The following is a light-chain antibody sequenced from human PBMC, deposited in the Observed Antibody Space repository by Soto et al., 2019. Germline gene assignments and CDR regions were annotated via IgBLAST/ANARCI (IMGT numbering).Light chain of an antibody. J-gene: IGKJ4*01. Sequence: ENVLTQSPGTLSLSPGGRATLSCRASQSVSSGHLAWYQQKPGQAPSLLIYGASSRATGIPDRFSGSGSGTDFTLTISRLEPEDFAVYYCQQYGSSPLTFGGGTKVDI. CDR2: GAS. CDR1: QSVSSGH. CDR3: QQYGSSPLT. V-gene: IGKV3-20*01.